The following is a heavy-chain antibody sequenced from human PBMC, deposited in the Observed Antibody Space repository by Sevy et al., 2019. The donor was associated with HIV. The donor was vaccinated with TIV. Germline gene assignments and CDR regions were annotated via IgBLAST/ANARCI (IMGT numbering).Heavy chain of an antibody. CDR3: ARHPKYCSGGTCYPFGMDV. V-gene: IGHV4-39*01. J-gene: IGHJ6*02. CDR2: IYYTGST. Sequence: SETLSLTCTVSGGSISSTSYYWGWIRQPPGKGLEWIAIIYYTGSTYYNPSLKGRVTISVNTSKNQFSLKVNSVTAAATSVYYCARHPKYCSGGTCYPFGMDVWGQGTTVTVSS. CDR1: GGSISSTSYY. D-gene: IGHD2-15*01.